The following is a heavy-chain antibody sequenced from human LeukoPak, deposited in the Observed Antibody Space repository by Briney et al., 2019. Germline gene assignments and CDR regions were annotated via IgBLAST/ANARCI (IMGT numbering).Heavy chain of an antibody. Sequence: GGSLRLSCAASGFTFSSYGMHWVRQAPGKGLEWVAVIWYDGSNKYYADSVKGRFTISRDNSKNTLYLQMNSLRAEDTAVYYCARDLEAYGMDVWGQGTTVTVSS. CDR3: ARDLEAYGMDV. CDR1: GFTFSSYG. V-gene: IGHV3-33*01. CDR2: IWYDGSNK. J-gene: IGHJ6*02.